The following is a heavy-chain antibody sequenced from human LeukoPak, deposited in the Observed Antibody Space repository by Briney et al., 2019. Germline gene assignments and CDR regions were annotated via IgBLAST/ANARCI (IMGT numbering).Heavy chain of an antibody. Sequence: PSETLSLTCTVSGGSISSYYWSWLRQPAGKGLEWIGRIYTSGSTNYNPSLKSRVTMSVDTSKNQFSLKLSSVTAADTAVYYCARDRVLDLRPPWYFDLWGRGTLVTVSS. D-gene: IGHD2-2*03. CDR2: IYTSGST. V-gene: IGHV4-4*07. CDR1: GGSISSYY. J-gene: IGHJ2*01. CDR3: ARDRVLDLRPPWYFDL.